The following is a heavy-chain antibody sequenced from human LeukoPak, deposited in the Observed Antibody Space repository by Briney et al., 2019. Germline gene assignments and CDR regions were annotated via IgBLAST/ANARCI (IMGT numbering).Heavy chain of an antibody. CDR2: MYYRGNT. D-gene: IGHD4-17*01. J-gene: IGHJ6*03. Sequence: PSETLSLTCTVSGGSISTITYYWGWIRQPPGKGLEWVGHMYYRGNTFYNPSLKSRVTISVDTSKNQFSLKLSSVTAADTAVYYCARGTRGDYVYHRGNFWRMVYYYYMDVWGKGTTVTVSS. CDR3: ARGTRGDYVYHRGNFWRMVYYYYMDV. V-gene: IGHV4-39*07. CDR1: GGSISTITYY.